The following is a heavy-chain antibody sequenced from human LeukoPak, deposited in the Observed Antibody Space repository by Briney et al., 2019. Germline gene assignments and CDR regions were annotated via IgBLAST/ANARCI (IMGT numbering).Heavy chain of an antibody. CDR3: ARDNSYDISGYYYFDY. J-gene: IGHJ4*02. V-gene: IGHV3-21*01. CDR2: ISSSSRYI. CDR1: GFTFSSYS. Sequence: GSLRLSCAASGFTFSSYSMNWVRQAPGKGLEWVSSISSSSRYIYYADSLKGRFTTSRDNAKNSLYLQMNSLRAEDTAVYYCARDNSYDISGYYYFDYWGQGTLVTVSS. D-gene: IGHD3-22*01.